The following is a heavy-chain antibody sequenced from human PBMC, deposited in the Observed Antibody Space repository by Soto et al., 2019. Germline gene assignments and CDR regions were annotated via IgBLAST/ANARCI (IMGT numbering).Heavy chain of an antibody. D-gene: IGHD2-15*01. CDR1: GFTFSSYA. V-gene: IGHV3-30-3*01. CDR3: ARDFLVVVAATKYYYYYGMDA. J-gene: IGHJ6*02. CDR2: ISYDGSNK. Sequence: PGGSLRLSCAASGFTFSSYAMHWVRQAPGKGLEWVAVISYDGSNKYYADSVKGRFTISRDNSKNTLYLQMNSLRAEDTAVYYCARDFLVVVAATKYYYYYGMDAWGQGTTVTVSS.